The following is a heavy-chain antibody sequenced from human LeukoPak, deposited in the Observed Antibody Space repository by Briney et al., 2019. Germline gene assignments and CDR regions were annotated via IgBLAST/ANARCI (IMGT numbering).Heavy chain of an antibody. D-gene: IGHD3-10*01. CDR2: IIPIFGTT. CDR1: GGTFSGYS. Sequence: SVTVSCTASGGTFSGYSISWVRQAPGQGLEWMGGIIPIFGTTKYAQKFQGRVTITADESTSTAYMELSILRSEDTAVYYCARPRGSGNYFSGDYWGQGTPVTVSS. CDR3: ARPRGSGNYFSGDY. V-gene: IGHV1-69*13. J-gene: IGHJ4*02.